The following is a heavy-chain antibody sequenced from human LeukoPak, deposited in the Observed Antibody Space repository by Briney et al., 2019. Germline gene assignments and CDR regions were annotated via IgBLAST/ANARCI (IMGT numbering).Heavy chain of an antibody. CDR1: GFTFSNYA. CDR2: ISGSGGST. CDR3: AKGAFCSGGSCYSDAFDI. Sequence: GGSLRLSCAASGFTFSNYAMSWVRQAPGKGLEWVSSISGSGGSTYYADSVKGRFTISRDSSKNTLFLQMNSLRAEDSAVYYCAKGAFCSGGSCYSDAFDIWGQGTMVTVSS. J-gene: IGHJ3*02. V-gene: IGHV3-23*01. D-gene: IGHD2-15*01.